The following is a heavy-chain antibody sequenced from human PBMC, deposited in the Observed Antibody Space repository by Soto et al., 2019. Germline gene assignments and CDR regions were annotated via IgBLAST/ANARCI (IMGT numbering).Heavy chain of an antibody. CDR2: IIPIFGTA. V-gene: IGHV1-69*13. D-gene: IGHD6-13*01. CDR1: GGTFSSYA. Sequence: GASVKVSCKASGGTFSSYAISWVRQAPGQGLEWMGGIIPIFGTANYAQKFQGRVTITADESTSTAYMELSSLRSEDTAVYYCARDLNSSSWSTSPYYYYGMDVWGQGTTVTVSS. CDR3: ARDLNSSSWSTSPYYYYGMDV. J-gene: IGHJ6*02.